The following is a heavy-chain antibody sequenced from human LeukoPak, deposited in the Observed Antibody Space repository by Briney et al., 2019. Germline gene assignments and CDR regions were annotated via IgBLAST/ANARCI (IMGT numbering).Heavy chain of an antibody. V-gene: IGHV3-30*03. CDR2: ISYNARHE. CDR1: GFTFSGFG. D-gene: IGHD2-2*01. J-gene: IGHJ4*02. CDR3: VRGGSPPTSTWSLDE. Sequence: GGSLRLSCVASGFTFSGFGMHWVRQAPGQGLEWVAVISYNARHEYYRDSVKGRFSISRDNSKNTVSLQMDSLTIEDTAVYYCVRGGSPPTSTWSLDEWGQGTLVSVSS.